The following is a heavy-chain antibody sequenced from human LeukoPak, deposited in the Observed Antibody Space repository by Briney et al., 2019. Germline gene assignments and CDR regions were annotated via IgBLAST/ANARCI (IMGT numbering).Heavy chain of an antibody. CDR3: ARGGGRRWLQLQGFDY. CDR2: INPSGGST. Sequence: ASVKVSCKASGYTFTSYYMHWVRQAPGQGLEWMGIINPSGGSTSYAQKFQGRVTMTRDTSTSTVYMELSSLRSEDTAVYYCARGGGRRWLQLQGFDYWGQGTLVTVSS. CDR1: GYTFTSYY. D-gene: IGHD5-24*01. J-gene: IGHJ4*02. V-gene: IGHV1-46*01.